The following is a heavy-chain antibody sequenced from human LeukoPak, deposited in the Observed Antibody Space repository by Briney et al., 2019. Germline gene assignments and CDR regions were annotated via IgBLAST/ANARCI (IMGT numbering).Heavy chain of an antibody. Sequence: SETLSLTCTVSGGSISSSSYYWGWIRQPPGKGLEWIGSIYYSGSTYYNPSLKSRVTISVDTSKNQFSLKLSSVTAADTAVYYCARDDYRGVTNFDPWGQGTLVTVSS. V-gene: IGHV4-39*02. D-gene: IGHD3-10*01. CDR3: ARDDYRGVTNFDP. J-gene: IGHJ5*02. CDR1: GGSISSSSYY. CDR2: IYYSGST.